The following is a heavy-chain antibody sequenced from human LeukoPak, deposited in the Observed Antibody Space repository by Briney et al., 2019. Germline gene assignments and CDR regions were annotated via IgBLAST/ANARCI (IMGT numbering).Heavy chain of an antibody. CDR3: ARGSGVAVGMDV. CDR1: GGSIDSHY. D-gene: IGHD6-19*01. J-gene: IGHJ6*02. V-gene: IGHV4-4*07. CDR2: FFTGGST. Sequence: TSETLSLTCTVSGGSIDSHYWSWNRQSAGKGLEWIGRFFTGGSTYYNPSLESRVTMSVDTSKNQFSLKLRSVTAADTAVYFCARGSGVAVGMDVWGQGTTVIVSS.